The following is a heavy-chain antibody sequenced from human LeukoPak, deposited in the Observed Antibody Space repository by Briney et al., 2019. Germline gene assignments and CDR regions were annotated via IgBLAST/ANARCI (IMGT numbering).Heavy chain of an antibody. J-gene: IGHJ4*02. CDR2: INHSGST. CDR1: GGSFNDYY. D-gene: IGHD2-2*01. V-gene: IGHV4-34*01. CDR3: AILPTASSFGS. Sequence: PAETLSLTCAVYGGSFNDYYWSWIRQPPGKGLEWIGEINHSGSTNYNPSLKSRVTISVDKSKNQFSLKLRSVTAADTAVYYCAILPTASSFGSWGQGTLVTVSS.